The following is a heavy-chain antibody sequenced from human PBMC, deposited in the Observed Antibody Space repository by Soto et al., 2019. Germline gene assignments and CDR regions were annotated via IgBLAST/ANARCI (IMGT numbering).Heavy chain of an antibody. CDR1: GDSISRSDSY. D-gene: IGHD5-12*01. CDR2: IYYSGST. CDR3: ARHPNSGWLEY. Sequence: PSETLSLTCTVSGDSISRSDSYWGWIRQPPGKGLEWIGSIYYSGSTFSNPSLKSRVAISVDTSKNQFSLKLSSVTAADTAVYYCARHPNSGWLEYWGQVIVVTVSS. J-gene: IGHJ4*02. V-gene: IGHV4-39*01.